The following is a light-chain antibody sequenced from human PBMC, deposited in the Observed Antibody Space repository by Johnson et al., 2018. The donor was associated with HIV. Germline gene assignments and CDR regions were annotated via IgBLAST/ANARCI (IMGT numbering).Light chain of an antibody. CDR3: GTWDSSLTSYV. J-gene: IGLJ1*01. V-gene: IGLV1-51*01. CDR1: SSNVGSSF. CDR2: DNN. Sequence: QPVLTQPPSVSAAPGQTVTISCSGSSSNVGSSFVSCYRQVPGTAPKLLIYDNNKRPSGIPGRFSGSKSGPSATLGITGLQTGDEADYYCGTWDSSLTSYVFGAGTKVTVL.